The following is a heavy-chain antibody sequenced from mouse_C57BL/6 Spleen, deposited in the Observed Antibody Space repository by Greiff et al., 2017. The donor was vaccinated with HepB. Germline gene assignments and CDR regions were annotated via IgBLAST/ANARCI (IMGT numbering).Heavy chain of an antibody. CDR3: ARHDGYYLYYAMDY. CDR1: GYAFSSSW. V-gene: IGHV1-82*01. Sequence: VQLQQSGPELVKPGASVKISCKASGYAFSSSWMNWVKQRPGKGLEWIGRIYPGDGDTNYNGKFKGKATLTADKSSSTAYMQLSSLTSEDSAVYFCARHDGYYLYYAMDYWGQGTSVTVSS. J-gene: IGHJ4*01. CDR2: IYPGDGDT. D-gene: IGHD2-3*01.